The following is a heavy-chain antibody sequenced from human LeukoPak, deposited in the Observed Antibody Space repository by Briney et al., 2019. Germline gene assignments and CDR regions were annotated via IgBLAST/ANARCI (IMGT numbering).Heavy chain of an antibody. V-gene: IGHV3-74*01. CDR3: ATSISITMVRGVSCFDY. Sequence: GGSLRLSCAASGFTFSSYDLSWVRQAPGKGLVWVSRIKGDGSTTNYADSVKGRFTISRDNAKNTLYLQMNSLRAEDTAVYYCATSISITMVRGVSCFDYWGQGTLVTVSS. CDR1: GFTFSSYD. J-gene: IGHJ4*02. D-gene: IGHD3-10*01. CDR2: IKGDGSTT.